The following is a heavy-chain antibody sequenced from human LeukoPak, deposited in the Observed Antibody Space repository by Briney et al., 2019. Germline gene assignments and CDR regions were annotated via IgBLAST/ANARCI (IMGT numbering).Heavy chain of an antibody. V-gene: IGHV4-4*07. CDR3: TRDTGTTGEVKFDP. CDR1: GNSFGDYY. J-gene: IGHJ5*02. CDR2: IYTSGST. Sequence: SETLSLTCTVSGNSFGDYYWSWVRQPAGKGLEWIGRIYTSGSTTYNPSLKSRVTMSVDTSKSQFSLNPMSVTAADTAVYYCTRDTGTTGEVKFDPWGQGTLVTVSS. D-gene: IGHD4-17*01.